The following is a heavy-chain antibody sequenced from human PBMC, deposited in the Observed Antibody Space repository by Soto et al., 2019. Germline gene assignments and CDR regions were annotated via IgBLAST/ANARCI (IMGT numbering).Heavy chain of an antibody. D-gene: IGHD5-18*01. CDR2: ILPIFATA. V-gene: IGHV1-69*01. CDR1: GGSFSSNA. J-gene: IGHJ4*02. CDR3: ATGGREYSYGGGAPRYHFDY. Sequence: QVQLVQSGAEVKKPGSSVKVSCKASGGSFSSNAISWVRQARGQGLEWMGGILPIFATANYAQKFQGRVTITADESTSTAYMELSSLISEDTAVYYCATGGREYSYGGGAPRYHFDYWGQGTLVTVSS.